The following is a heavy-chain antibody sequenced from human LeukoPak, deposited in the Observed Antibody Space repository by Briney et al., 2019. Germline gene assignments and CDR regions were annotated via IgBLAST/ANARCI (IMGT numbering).Heavy chain of an antibody. CDR2: INPSGGST. D-gene: IGHD6-13*01. CDR3: ARDRPIAAADY. CDR1: GYTFTSYY. J-gene: IGHJ4*02. V-gene: IGHV1-46*01. Sequence: ASVKVSCKASGYTFTSYYMHWVRQAPGQGLEWMGIINPSGGSTSYAQKFQGRVTMTRDTSTSTIYMELSSLRSEDTAVYYCARDRPIAAADYWGQGTLVTVSS.